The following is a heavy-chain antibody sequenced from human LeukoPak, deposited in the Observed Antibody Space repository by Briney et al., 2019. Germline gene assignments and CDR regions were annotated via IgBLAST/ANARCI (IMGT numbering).Heavy chain of an antibody. D-gene: IGHD3-9*01. CDR1: GDSISSSSYY. Sequence: SETLSLTCTVSGDSISSSSYYWGWIRQPPGKGLEWIGSIYYSGSTYYNPSLKSRVTISVDTSKNQFSLKLSSVTAADTAVYYCASQPYYDILTGYSHSDYWGQGTLVTVSS. V-gene: IGHV4-39*01. CDR2: IYYSGST. J-gene: IGHJ4*02. CDR3: ASQPYYDILTGYSHSDY.